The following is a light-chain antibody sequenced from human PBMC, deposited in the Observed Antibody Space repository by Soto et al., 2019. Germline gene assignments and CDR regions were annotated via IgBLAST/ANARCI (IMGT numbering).Light chain of an antibody. CDR1: SSDVGGYNY. V-gene: IGLV2-14*01. Sequence: QSALTQPASVSASPGQSITISCTGTSSDVGGYNYVSWYQQHPGKAPKLMIYEVSNRPSGVSNRFSGSKSGNTASLTISGLQAEDEADYYCSSYTSSNTLVFGGGTQLTVL. CDR3: SSYTSSNTLV. CDR2: EVS. J-gene: IGLJ3*02.